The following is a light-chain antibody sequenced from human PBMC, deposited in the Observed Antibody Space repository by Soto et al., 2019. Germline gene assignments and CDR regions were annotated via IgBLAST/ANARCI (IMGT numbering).Light chain of an antibody. Sequence: EIVLTQSPGTLSLSPGERATLSCRASQSVSSSYLAWYQQKPGQAPRLLIYGASSRATGIPDRFSGSGSGTDFPRTISRLEPDDFAVYYCQQYGSSPPITFGQGTRLEIK. J-gene: IGKJ5*01. CDR3: QQYGSSPPIT. V-gene: IGKV3-20*01. CDR1: QSVSSSY. CDR2: GAS.